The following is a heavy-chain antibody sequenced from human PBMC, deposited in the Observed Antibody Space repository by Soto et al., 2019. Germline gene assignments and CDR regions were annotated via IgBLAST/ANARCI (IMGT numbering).Heavy chain of an antibody. CDR1: GGSFSGYY. CDR3: ARDRPDCTSCFNY. Sequence: SETLSLTCAVYGGSFSGYYWSWIRQPPGKGLEWIGEINHSGSTNYNPSLKSRVTISVDTSKNQFSLKLSSVTAADTAVYYCARDRPDCTSCFNYWGQGTLVTVSS. V-gene: IGHV4-34*01. D-gene: IGHD2-2*01. CDR2: INHSGST. J-gene: IGHJ4*02.